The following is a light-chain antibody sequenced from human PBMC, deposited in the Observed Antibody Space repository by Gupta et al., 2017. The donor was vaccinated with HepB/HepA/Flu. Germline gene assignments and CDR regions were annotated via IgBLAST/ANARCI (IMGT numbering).Light chain of an antibody. CDR2: GAS. CDR1: QSVRSSY. J-gene: IGKJ2*01. CDR3: QQAGSSPYT. V-gene: IGKV3-20*01. Sequence: VFTHSPGTLSLSPGERATLSRRASQSVRSSYLAWYQQKPGQAPTLLIYGASSRATAIPDRFSGSGSGTDFTLTISRLEPEDFAVYYCQQAGSSPYTFGQGTKLEIK.